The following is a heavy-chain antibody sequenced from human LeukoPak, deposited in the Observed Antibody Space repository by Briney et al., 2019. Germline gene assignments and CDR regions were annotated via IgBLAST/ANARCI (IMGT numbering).Heavy chain of an antibody. CDR2: IYYSGST. CDR1: GGSISSGGYY. Sequence: SQTLSLTCTVSGGSISSGGYYWSWIRQPPGKGLEWIGYIYYSGSTNYNPSLKSRVTISVDTSKNQFSLKLSSVTAADTAVYYCASLFITIFGVVTTNDYWGQGTLVTVSS. CDR3: ASLFITIFGVVTTNDY. V-gene: IGHV4-61*08. J-gene: IGHJ4*02. D-gene: IGHD3-3*01.